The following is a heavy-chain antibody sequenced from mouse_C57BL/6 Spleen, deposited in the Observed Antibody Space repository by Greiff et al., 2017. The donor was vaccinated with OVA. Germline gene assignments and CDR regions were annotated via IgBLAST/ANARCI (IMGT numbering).Heavy chain of an antibody. CDR2: IWTGGGT. Sequence: VQLVESGPGLVAPSQSLSITCTVSGFSLTSYAISWVRQPPGKGLEWLGVIWTGGGTNYNSALKSRLSISKDNSKSQVFLKMNSLQTDDTARYYCARKEYYGYDWYFDVWGTGTTVTVSS. D-gene: IGHD2-2*01. V-gene: IGHV2-9-1*01. CDR1: GFSLTSYA. CDR3: ARKEYYGYDWYFDV. J-gene: IGHJ1*03.